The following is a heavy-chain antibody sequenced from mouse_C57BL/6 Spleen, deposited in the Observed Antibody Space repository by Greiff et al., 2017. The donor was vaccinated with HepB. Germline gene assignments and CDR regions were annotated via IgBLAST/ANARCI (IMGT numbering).Heavy chain of an antibody. V-gene: IGHV1-64*01. CDR2: IHPNSGST. CDR1: GYTFTSYW. D-gene: IGHD2-12*01. J-gene: IGHJ4*01. CDR3: ARSPLTSYAMDY. Sequence: QVQLQQSGAELVKPGASVKLSCKASGYTFTSYWMHWVKQRPGQGLEWIGMIHPNSGSTNYNEKFKSKATLTVDKSSSTAYMQLSSLTSEDSAVYYCARSPLTSYAMDYWGQGTSVTVSS.